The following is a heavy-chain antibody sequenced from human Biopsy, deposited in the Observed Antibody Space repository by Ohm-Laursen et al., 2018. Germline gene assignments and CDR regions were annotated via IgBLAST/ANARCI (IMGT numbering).Heavy chain of an antibody. Sequence: TLSLTCTVSGGSFTGHYWSWIRQPPGKGLEWIGHISYTGYTSYNASLKSRVTISVDTSRNHFSLRLSSLTAADTTVYYCARGSNDFGGLYFPRWGQGTLLTVSS. CDR2: ISYTGYT. D-gene: IGHD4-23*01. V-gene: IGHV4-59*11. J-gene: IGHJ4*02. CDR3: ARGSNDFGGLYFPR. CDR1: GGSFTGHY.